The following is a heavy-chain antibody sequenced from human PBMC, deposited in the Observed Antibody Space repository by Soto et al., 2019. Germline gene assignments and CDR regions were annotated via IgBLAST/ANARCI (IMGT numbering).Heavy chain of an antibody. V-gene: IGHV3-74*03. Sequence: EVPLVESGGDLVQPGGSLRLSCAASGFTFSSYWMHWVRQAPGKGLVWVSRINSDGTGITYADSVKGRFTISRDGAKNTLSLQMNSLRPEDTPVYYCATTFLDYWGQGPLVTVSS. CDR2: INSDGTGI. J-gene: IGHJ4*02. CDR3: ATTFLDY. CDR1: GFTFSSYW. D-gene: IGHD2-21*01.